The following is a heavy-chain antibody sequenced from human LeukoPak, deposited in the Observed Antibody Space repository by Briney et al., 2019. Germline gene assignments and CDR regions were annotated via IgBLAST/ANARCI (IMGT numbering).Heavy chain of an antibody. J-gene: IGHJ4*02. CDR1: GFTFNSYA. V-gene: IGHV3-23*01. D-gene: IGHD3-22*01. Sequence: GGSLRLSCAASGFTFNSYAMSWVRQAPGKGLEWVSAISGSGGSTYYADSVKGRFTISRDNSKNTLYLQMNSLRAEDTAVYYCATYDSSGYFADYWGQGTLVTVSS. CDR3: ATYDSSGYFADY. CDR2: ISGSGGST.